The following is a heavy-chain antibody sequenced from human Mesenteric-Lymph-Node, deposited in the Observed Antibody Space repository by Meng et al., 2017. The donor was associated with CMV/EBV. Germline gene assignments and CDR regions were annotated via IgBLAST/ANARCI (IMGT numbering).Heavy chain of an antibody. J-gene: IGHJ4*02. D-gene: IGHD4-11*01. CDR1: GFTFSSYD. Sequence: GESLKISCAASGFTFSSYDMHWVRQATGKGLEWVSAIGTAGDTYYPGSVKGRFTISRENAKNSLYLQMNSLRAGDTAVYYCARTRDYSNVFDYWGQGTLVTVSS. CDR3: ARTRDYSNVFDY. V-gene: IGHV3-13*01. CDR2: IGTAGDT.